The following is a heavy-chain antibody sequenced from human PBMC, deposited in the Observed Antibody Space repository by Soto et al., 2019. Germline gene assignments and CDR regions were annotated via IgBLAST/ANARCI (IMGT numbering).Heavy chain of an antibody. J-gene: IGHJ3*01. CDR1: GFTFSTYA. CDR2: ISGSGGST. Sequence: AGGSLRLSCAASGFTFSTYAMSWVRQAPGKGLEWVSAISGSGGSTYYADSVKGRFTISRDNSKNTLYLQMNSLRAEDTAVYYCAKDFFSFDGIGYTPNAFNFGGNGKMVTVS. D-gene: IGHD3-22*01. V-gene: IGHV3-23*01. CDR3: AKDFFSFDGIGYTPNAFNF.